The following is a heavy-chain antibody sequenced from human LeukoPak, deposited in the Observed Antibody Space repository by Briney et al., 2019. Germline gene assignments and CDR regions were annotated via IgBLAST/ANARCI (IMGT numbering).Heavy chain of an antibody. CDR3: ARDLGIAASDY. D-gene: IGHD2-15*01. V-gene: IGHV3-53*01. J-gene: IGHJ4*02. CDR1: EFTVSSNY. CDR2: IYSGGST. Sequence: GGSLKLSCAASEFTVSSNYMSWVRQAPGKGLEWVSVIYSGGSTYYADSVKGRFTISRDNSKNTLYLQMNSLRAEDTAVYYCARDLGIAASDYWGQGTLVTVSS.